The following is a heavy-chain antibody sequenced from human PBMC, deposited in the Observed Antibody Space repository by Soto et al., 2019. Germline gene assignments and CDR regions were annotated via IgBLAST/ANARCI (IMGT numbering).Heavy chain of an antibody. J-gene: IGHJ4*02. CDR3: ARSRPYFDW. CDR1: GFTFSDYA. V-gene: IGHV3-74*01. CDR2: INNDGSTT. Sequence: GGSLRLSCSASGFTFSDYAMHWVRQPPGKGLIWVSHINNDGSTTAYAESVKGRFTISRDNAKNTLYLQMNSLRADDTAVYYCARSRPYFDWWGQGTLVTVSS.